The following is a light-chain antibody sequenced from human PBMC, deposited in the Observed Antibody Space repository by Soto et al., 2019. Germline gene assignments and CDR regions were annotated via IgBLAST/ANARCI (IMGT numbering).Light chain of an antibody. CDR3: QQYNSYRA. V-gene: IGKV1-5*03. J-gene: IGKJ1*01. Sequence: EIQVTQSPSTLSASVGDRVTITCRASQSISSWLAWYQQKPGKAPKLLISKASSLESGVPSRFSGSGSGTEFTLTISSLQPADSATYYCQQYNSYRAFGQGTKVDI. CDR1: QSISSW. CDR2: KAS.